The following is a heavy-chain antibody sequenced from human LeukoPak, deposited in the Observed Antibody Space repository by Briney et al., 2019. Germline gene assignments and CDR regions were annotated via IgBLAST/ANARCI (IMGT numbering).Heavy chain of an antibody. CDR1: GFTFSSYG. J-gene: IGHJ4*02. CDR2: ISSSSSYI. Sequence: PGGSLRLSCAASGFTFSSYGMHWVRQAPGKGLEWVSSISSSSSYIYYADSVKGRFTISRDNAKNSLYLQMNSLRAEDTAVYYCASPLGYCSGGSCTGDYWGQGTLVTVSS. D-gene: IGHD2-15*01. V-gene: IGHV3-21*01. CDR3: ASPLGYCSGGSCTGDY.